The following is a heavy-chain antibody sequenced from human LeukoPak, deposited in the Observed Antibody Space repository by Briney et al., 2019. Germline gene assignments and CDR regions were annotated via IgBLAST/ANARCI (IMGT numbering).Heavy chain of an antibody. CDR2: IKQDGSEK. V-gene: IGHV3-7*01. Sequence: GGSLRLSCAASGFTFSSFWMTWVRQAPGKGLEWVANIKQDGSEKYYGDSVRGRFTISRDSAKNSLYLQMNSLRAEDTAVYYCARDQPFDYWGQGTLVTVSS. J-gene: IGHJ4*02. CDR3: ARDQPFDY. CDR1: GFTFSSFW.